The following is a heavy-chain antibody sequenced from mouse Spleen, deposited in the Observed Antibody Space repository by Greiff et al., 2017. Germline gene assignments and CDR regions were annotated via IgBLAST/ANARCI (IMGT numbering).Heavy chain of an antibody. CDR3: ARKGYYAMDY. J-gene: IGHJ4*01. CDR2: IWSGGST. V-gene: IGHV2-2*02. Sequence: VKVVESGPGLVQPSQSLSITCTVSGFSLTSYGVHWVRQSPGKGLEWLGVIWSGGSTDYNAAFISRLSISKDNSKSQVFFKMNSLQANDTAIYYCARKGYYAMDYWGQGTSVTVSS. CDR1: GFSLTSYG.